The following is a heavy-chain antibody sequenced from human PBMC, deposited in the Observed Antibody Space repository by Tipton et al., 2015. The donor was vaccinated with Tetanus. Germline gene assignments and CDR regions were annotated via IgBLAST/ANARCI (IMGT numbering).Heavy chain of an antibody. CDR3: AGSRQGFGEPLDY. Sequence: TLSLTCSVFGGSISYYYWSWIRQPPGKGLEWIGHIYYSGNTNYSPSLKSRVTISVDTSKNQFSLKLSSVTAADTAVYYCAGSRQGFGEPLDYWGQGTLVTVSS. CDR1: GGSISYYY. CDR2: IYYSGNT. D-gene: IGHD3-10*01. V-gene: IGHV4-59*01. J-gene: IGHJ4*02.